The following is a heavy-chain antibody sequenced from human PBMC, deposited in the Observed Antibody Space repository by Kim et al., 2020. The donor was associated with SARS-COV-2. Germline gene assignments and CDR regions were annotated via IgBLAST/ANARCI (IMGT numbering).Heavy chain of an antibody. J-gene: IGHJ4*02. D-gene: IGHD2-15*01. CDR2: ISGSGDTT. Sequence: GGSLRLSCAASEFTFSSYAMSWVRQAPGKGLEWVSAISGSGDTTYYADSVEGRLTISRDKSKNTVYLQMNSLRAEDTAVYYCATVCRYWSGAIGGLLRWGQGTLVTVSS. V-gene: IGHV3-23*01. CDR3: ATVCRYWSGAIGGLLR. CDR1: EFTFSSYA.